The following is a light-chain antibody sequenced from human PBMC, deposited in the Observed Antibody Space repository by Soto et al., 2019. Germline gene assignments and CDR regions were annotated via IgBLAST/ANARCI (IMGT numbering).Light chain of an antibody. CDR3: QQYGSSPLIT. J-gene: IGKJ5*01. CDR2: GAS. V-gene: IGKV3-20*01. Sequence: EVVMTQSPGAVSVSPGERATLSCRASQSVTSNVAWYQQKPGQAPRLLIYGASSRATGIPDRFSGSGSGTDFTITLSRLEPEDFAVYHCQQYGSSPLITFGQGTRLETK. CDR1: QSVTSN.